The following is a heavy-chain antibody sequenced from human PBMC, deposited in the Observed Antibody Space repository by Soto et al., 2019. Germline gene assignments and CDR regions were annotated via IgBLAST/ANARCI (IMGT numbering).Heavy chain of an antibody. D-gene: IGHD6-19*01. CDR1: GDTVTKYG. J-gene: IGHJ4*02. CDR3: ASATSIAVAGKET. CDR2: ISSYNGHT. Sequence: QVQLVQSGGEVKKPGASVKVSCKASGDTVTKYGISWVRQAPGQGLEWLGWISSYNGHTNYALKFQDRITFTTDTSTSTASMELRSLTSDDTAVYYCASATSIAVAGKETWGQGTLVTVSS. V-gene: IGHV1-18*01.